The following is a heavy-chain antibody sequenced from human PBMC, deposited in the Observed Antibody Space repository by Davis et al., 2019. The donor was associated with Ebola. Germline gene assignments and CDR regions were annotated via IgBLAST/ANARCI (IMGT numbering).Heavy chain of an antibody. CDR2: IYYSGST. CDR1: GGSISSSSYY. J-gene: IGHJ4*02. V-gene: IGHV4-39*07. CDR3: ARGYYGSGSYYY. D-gene: IGHD3-10*01. Sequence: SETLSLTCTVSGGSISSSSYYWGWIRQPPGKGLEWIGSIYYSGSTYYNPSLKSRVTISVDTSKNQFSLKLSSVTAADTAFYYCARGYYGSGSYYYWGQGTLVTVSS.